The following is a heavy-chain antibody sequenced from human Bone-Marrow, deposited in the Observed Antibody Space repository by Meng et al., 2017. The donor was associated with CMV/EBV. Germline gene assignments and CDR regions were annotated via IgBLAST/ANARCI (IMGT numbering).Heavy chain of an antibody. Sequence: GESLKISCAASGFTFSSYSMNWVRQAPGKGLEWVSSISSSSSYIYYADSVKGRFTISRDNAKNSLYLQMNSLRAEDTAVYYCARIVGATTRWYYYYGMDVWGQGTTATVSS. V-gene: IGHV3-21*01. CDR1: GFTFSSYS. CDR2: ISSSSSYI. J-gene: IGHJ6*02. D-gene: IGHD1-26*01. CDR3: ARIVGATTRWYYYYGMDV.